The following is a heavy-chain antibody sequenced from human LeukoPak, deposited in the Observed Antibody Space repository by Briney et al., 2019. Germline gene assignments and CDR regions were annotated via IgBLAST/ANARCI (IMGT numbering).Heavy chain of an antibody. J-gene: IGHJ6*03. CDR3: AKDGYYYYYMDV. CDR2: ISGGGGST. Sequence: GGSLRLSCAASGFTFDDYAMHWVRQAPGKGLEWVSLISGGGGSTYYADSVKGRFTISRDNSKNSLYLQMNSLRTEDTALYYCAKDGYYYYYMDVWGKGTTVTVSS. CDR1: GFTFDDYA. V-gene: IGHV3-43*02.